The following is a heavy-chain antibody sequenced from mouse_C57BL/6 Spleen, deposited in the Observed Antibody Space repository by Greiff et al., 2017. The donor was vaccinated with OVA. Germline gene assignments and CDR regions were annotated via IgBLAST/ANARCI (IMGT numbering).Heavy chain of an antibody. CDR1: GFTFSSYG. Sequence: EVQLVESGGDLVKPGGSLKLSCAASGFTFSSYGMSWVRQTPDKRLEWVATISSGGSYTYYPDSVKGRFTLSRDNAKNTLYLQMSSLKSENTAMYYGARDYYDYDYFDYWGQGTTLTVSS. CDR3: ARDYYDYDYFDY. V-gene: IGHV5-6*01. D-gene: IGHD2-4*01. J-gene: IGHJ2*01. CDR2: ISSGGSYT.